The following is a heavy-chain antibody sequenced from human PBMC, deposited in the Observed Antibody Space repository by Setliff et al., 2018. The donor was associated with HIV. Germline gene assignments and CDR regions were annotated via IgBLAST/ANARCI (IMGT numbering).Heavy chain of an antibody. V-gene: IGHV4-38-2*01. CDR2: IYHSGST. J-gene: IGHJ3*02. Sequence: SETLSLTCGVSSYSISSGYYWAWIRQPPGKGLEWIGSIYHSGSTYYNPSLKSRVTISVDTSKKQFSLKLNSVTAADTAVYYCARGRYSSGWYKDAFDIWGQGTMVTVSS. CDR3: ARGRYSSGWYKDAFDI. CDR1: SYSISSGYY. D-gene: IGHD6-19*01.